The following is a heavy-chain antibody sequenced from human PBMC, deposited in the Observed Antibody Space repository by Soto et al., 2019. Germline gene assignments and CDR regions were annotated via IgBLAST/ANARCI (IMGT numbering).Heavy chain of an antibody. CDR3: AKGKVVINYYCDY. J-gene: IGHJ4*02. CDR1: GFTFSSYA. Sequence: EVQLLESGGGLVQPGGSLRLSCAASGFTFSSYAMSWVRQAPGKGLEWVSAISGSGGSTYYADSVKGRFTISRDSSKNPLYVQMNSLRAEDSAVYYCAKGKVVINYYCDYWGQGRLVTVSS. D-gene: IGHD3-22*01. V-gene: IGHV3-23*01. CDR2: ISGSGGST.